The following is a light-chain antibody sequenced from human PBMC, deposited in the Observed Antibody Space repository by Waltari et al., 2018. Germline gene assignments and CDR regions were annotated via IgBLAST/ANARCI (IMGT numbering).Light chain of an antibody. V-gene: IGKV3-20*01. J-gene: IGKJ3*01. Sequence: EIVLTQSPGTLSLSPGERATLSCRASQSVSSSYLAWYQQKPGQAPRLLIYGASSRATGIPERFSGSGSGTDFTRTISRLEPEDFAVYYCQQYGSSPPLFTFGPGTKVDIK. CDR3: QQYGSSPPLFT. CDR1: QSVSSSY. CDR2: GAS.